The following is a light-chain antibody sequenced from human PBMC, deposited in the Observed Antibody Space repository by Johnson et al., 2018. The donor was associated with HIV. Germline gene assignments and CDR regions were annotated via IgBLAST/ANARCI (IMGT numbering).Light chain of an antibody. Sequence: QSVLTQPPSVSAAPGQKVTIFCSGSSSNIGNNYVSWYQQVPGTAPKLLIYENNKRPSGIPDRFSGSKYGTSATLGITGLQTGDEADYYCETWDTSLSAGVFGTGTKVTVL. CDR2: ENN. J-gene: IGLJ1*01. CDR1: SSNIGNNY. CDR3: ETWDTSLSAGV. V-gene: IGLV1-51*02.